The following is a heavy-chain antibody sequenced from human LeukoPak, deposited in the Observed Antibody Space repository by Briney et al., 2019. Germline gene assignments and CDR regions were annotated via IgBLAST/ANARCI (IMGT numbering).Heavy chain of an antibody. J-gene: IGHJ4*02. CDR3: AKDYYDSSGYYLDY. Sequence: GGSLRLSCAASGFTFSSYAMSWVRQAPGKGLEWVSAISGSGGSTYYADSVKGQFTISRDNSKNTLYLQMNSLRAEDTAVYYCAKDYYDSSGYYLDYWGQGTLVTVSS. D-gene: IGHD3-22*01. V-gene: IGHV3-23*01. CDR1: GFTFSSYA. CDR2: ISGSGGST.